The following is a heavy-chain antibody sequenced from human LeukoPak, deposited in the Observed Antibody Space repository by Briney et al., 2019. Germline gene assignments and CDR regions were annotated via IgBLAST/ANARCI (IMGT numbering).Heavy chain of an antibody. D-gene: IGHD6-19*01. J-gene: IGHJ4*02. Sequence: GGSLRLSCATSGFTLDDYGIHWVRQAPGKGLERDSGISWNSGSIGYADSVKGRFTISRDNAKNALYLQMNSLRAEDMALYYCAKGTYSSGWYQFDYWGQGTLVTVSS. CDR2: ISWNSGSI. CDR3: AKGTYSSGWYQFDY. V-gene: IGHV3-9*03. CDR1: GFTLDDYG.